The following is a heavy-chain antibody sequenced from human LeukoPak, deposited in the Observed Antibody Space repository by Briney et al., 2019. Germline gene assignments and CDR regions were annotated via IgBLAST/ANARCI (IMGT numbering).Heavy chain of an antibody. V-gene: IGHV3-23*01. J-gene: IGHJ4*02. Sequence: PGGSLRLSCAASGFTFSSYAMSWVRQAPGKGLEWVSAISGSGGSTYYADSVKGRFTISRDNSKNTLYLQMNSLRAEDTAVYYCARTTYDYVWGSYRSDPDYWGQGTLVTVSS. CDR2: ISGSGGST. D-gene: IGHD3-16*02. CDR1: GFTFSSYA. CDR3: ARTTYDYVWGSYRSDPDY.